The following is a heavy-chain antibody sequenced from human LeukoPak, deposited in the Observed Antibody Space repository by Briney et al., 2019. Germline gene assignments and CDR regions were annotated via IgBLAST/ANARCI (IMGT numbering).Heavy chain of an antibody. CDR2: ITPILGTA. CDR1: GGTFSTYA. CDR3: ARPARIAARPAAFDY. Sequence: SVKVSCKASGGTFSTYAISWVRQAPGQGLEWMGGITPILGTANYAQKFQGRVTINADQSTSTAYMELSSLRSEDTAVYYCARPARIAARPAAFDYWGQGTLVTVSS. D-gene: IGHD6-6*01. V-gene: IGHV1-69*10. J-gene: IGHJ4*02.